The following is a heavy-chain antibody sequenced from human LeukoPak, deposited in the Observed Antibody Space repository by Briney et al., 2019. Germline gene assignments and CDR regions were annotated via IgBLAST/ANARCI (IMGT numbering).Heavy chain of an antibody. Sequence: GGSLRLSCAASGFTFSTYAMNWVRQAPGKGLEWVSGIGASGANTYYADSVKGRFTNSRDNSKNTIYLQMNSLRAEDTAVYYCAKDHGVWGKGTTVTVSS. D-gene: IGHD2-8*01. CDR2: IGASGANT. J-gene: IGHJ6*04. CDR1: GFTFSTYA. CDR3: AKDHGV. V-gene: IGHV3-23*01.